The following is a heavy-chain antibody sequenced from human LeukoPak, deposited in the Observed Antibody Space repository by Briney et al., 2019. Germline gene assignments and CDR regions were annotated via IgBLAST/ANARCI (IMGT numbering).Heavy chain of an antibody. CDR1: GGTFSSYA. CDR2: IIPIFGTA. J-gene: IGHJ4*02. D-gene: IGHD1-26*01. CDR3: ASGPYSGSYYYFDY. V-gene: IGHV1-69*05. Sequence: SVKVSCKASGGTFSSYAISWVRQAPGQGLEWMRGIIPIFGTANYAQKFQGRVTITTDESTSTAHMELSSLRSEDTAVYYCASGPYSGSYYYFDYWGQGTLVTVSS.